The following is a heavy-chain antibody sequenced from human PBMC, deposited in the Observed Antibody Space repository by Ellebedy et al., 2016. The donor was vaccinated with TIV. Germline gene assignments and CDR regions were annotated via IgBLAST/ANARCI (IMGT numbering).Heavy chain of an antibody. V-gene: IGHV4-39*01. D-gene: IGHD4-17*01. CDR3: AREPALTVTTLTGADY. CDR1: GGSIGSSSYY. CDR2: IYYSGST. J-gene: IGHJ4*02. Sequence: MPSETLSLTCTVSGGSIGSSSYYWGWIRQPPGKGLEWIGSIYYSGSTYYNPSLKSRVTISVDTSKNQFSLKLSSVTAADTAVYYCAREPALTVTTLTGADYWGQGTLVTVSS.